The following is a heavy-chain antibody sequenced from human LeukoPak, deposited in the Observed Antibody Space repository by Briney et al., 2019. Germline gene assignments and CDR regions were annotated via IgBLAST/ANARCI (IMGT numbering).Heavy chain of an antibody. CDR2: ISDRGST. V-gene: IGHV4-59*01. J-gene: IGHJ4*02. Sequence: PSETLSLTCSVSGDSMSNYYWTWIRQPPGKALESIGYISDRGSTYYSPSLKSRATISADTSKNQISLKLTSVTAADTAVYYCARDVYSGGTCYLDYWGRGTLVSVSS. CDR1: GDSMSNYY. D-gene: IGHD2-15*01. CDR3: ARDVYSGGTCYLDY.